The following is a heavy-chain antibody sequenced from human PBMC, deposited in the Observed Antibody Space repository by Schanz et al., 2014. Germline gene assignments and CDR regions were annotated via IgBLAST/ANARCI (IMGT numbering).Heavy chain of an antibody. CDR2: LSGSGAGT. Sequence: GQLVESGGGVVQPGRSLRLSCEASGFTFSRFGMHWVRQAPGKGPEWVSTLSGSGAGTFYADPVKGRFTISRDNSKNTLHLQMDGLRVEDTAVYYCARDAVALVPEYFMDVWGKGTPVTVSS. V-gene: IGHV3-23*04. CDR1: GFTFSRFG. J-gene: IGHJ6*03. D-gene: IGHD2-15*01. CDR3: ARDAVALVPEYFMDV.